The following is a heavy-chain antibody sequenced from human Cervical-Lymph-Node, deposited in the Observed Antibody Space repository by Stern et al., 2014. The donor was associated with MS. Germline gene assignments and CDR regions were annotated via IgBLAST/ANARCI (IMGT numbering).Heavy chain of an antibody. V-gene: IGHV7-4-1*02. CDR1: GYTFTSYA. Sequence: QLVQSGSELKKPGASVKVSCKASGYTFTSYAMNWVRQAPGQGLEWMGWITTNTGNPTYAQGFTGRFVFSLDTSVSTAYLQISSLKAEDTAVYYCARDRPDYDFWSGYSTHFDYWGQGTLVTVSS. D-gene: IGHD3-3*01. J-gene: IGHJ4*02. CDR2: ITTNTGNP. CDR3: ARDRPDYDFWSGYSTHFDY.